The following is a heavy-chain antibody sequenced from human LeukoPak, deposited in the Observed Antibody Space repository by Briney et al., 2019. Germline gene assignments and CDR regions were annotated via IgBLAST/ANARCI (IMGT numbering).Heavy chain of an antibody. J-gene: IGHJ4*02. D-gene: IGHD3-22*01. V-gene: IGHV1-18*01. CDR3: ARDSSYYYDSSGLDY. CDR1: GYTFTRYG. CDR2: ISGYNGNI. Sequence: RASVKVSCKASGYTFTRYGISWVRQAPGQGLEWMGWISGYNGNIKYAQKLQGRVTMTTDTSTNTAYMELRSLRSDDTAVYYCARDSSYYYDSSGLDYWGQGTLVTVSS.